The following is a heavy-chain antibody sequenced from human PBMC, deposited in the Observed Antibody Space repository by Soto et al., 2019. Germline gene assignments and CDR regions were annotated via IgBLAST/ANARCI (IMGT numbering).Heavy chain of an antibody. CDR2: INHSGST. J-gene: IGHJ6*02. Sequence: QVQLQQWGAGLLKPSETLSLTCAVYGGSLSGYYWSWIRQPPGKGLEWIGEINHSGSTNYNPSLKSRVTISVDTSKNQFSLKLSSVTAADTAVYYCARGRRVRGFYGMDVWGQGTTVTVSS. CDR1: GGSLSGYY. CDR3: ARGRRVRGFYGMDV. D-gene: IGHD3-10*01. V-gene: IGHV4-34*01.